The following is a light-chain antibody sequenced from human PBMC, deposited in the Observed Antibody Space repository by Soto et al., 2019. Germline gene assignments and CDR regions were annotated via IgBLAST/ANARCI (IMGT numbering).Light chain of an antibody. CDR2: GVN. V-gene: IGLV2-14*01. J-gene: IGLJ3*02. CDR1: SSDVGGYNY. CDR3: SSYRSGSVVL. Sequence: QSVLTQPASVSGSPGQSVTISCTGTSSDVGGYNYVSWYQQHPGKAPKLVIYGVNYRTSGVSARFSGSKFQNTASLTISGLQAEDEADYYCSSYRSGSVVLFGGGTKLTVL.